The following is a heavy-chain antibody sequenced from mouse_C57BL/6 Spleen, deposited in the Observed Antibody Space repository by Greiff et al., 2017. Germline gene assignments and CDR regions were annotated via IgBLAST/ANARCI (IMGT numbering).Heavy chain of an antibody. D-gene: IGHD2-3*01. CDR1: GFTFSDYY. Sequence: EVMLVESGGGLVQPGGSLKLSCAASGFTFSDYYMYWVRQTPEKRLEWVAYISNGGGSTYYPDTVKGRFTISRDNAKNTLYLQMSRLKSEDTAMYYCARVDGSSFAWFAYWGQGTLVTVSA. CDR2: ISNGGGST. CDR3: ARVDGSSFAWFAY. V-gene: IGHV5-12*01. J-gene: IGHJ3*01.